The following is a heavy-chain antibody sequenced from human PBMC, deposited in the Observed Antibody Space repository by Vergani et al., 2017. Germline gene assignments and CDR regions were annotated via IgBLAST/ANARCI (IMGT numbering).Heavy chain of an antibody. CDR3: ASIAARPTSYYYYGMDV. J-gene: IGHJ6*02. CDR2: IWYDGSNK. Sequence: QVQLVESGGGVVQPGRSLRLSCAASGFTFSSYGMHWVRQAPGKGLEWVAVIWYDGSNKYYADSVKGRFTISRDNSKNTLYLQMNSLRAEDTAVYYCASIAARPTSYYYYGMDVWGQGTTVTVSS. D-gene: IGHD6-13*01. V-gene: IGHV3-33*01. CDR1: GFTFSSYG.